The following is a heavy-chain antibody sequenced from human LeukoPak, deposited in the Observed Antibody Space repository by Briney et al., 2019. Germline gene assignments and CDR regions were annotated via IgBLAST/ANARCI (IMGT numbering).Heavy chain of an antibody. CDR2: IIPIFGTA. CDR1: GGTFSSYA. CDR3: ARVSDYYDSSGYYMIFDY. Sequence: ASVKVSCKASGGTFSSYAISWVRQAPGQGLEWMGGIIPIFGTANYAQKFQGRVTITADESTSTAYMELSSLRSEDTAVYYCARVSDYYDSSGYYMIFDYWGQGTLVTVSS. V-gene: IGHV1-69*13. J-gene: IGHJ4*02. D-gene: IGHD3-22*01.